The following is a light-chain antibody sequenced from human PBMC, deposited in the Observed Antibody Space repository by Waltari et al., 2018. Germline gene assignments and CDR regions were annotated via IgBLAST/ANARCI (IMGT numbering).Light chain of an antibody. CDR1: STDLGHYNF. Sequence: QSALTQPASVSGSPGQSITISCTGTSTDLGHYNFVSWYQHHPGKAPKLIIYDVSNRPSGVSNRFSGSWSGNTASLTISGLQAEDEADYYCNSYTTGSTLTVIFGGGTKLTVL. CDR3: NSYTTGSTLTVI. V-gene: IGLV2-14*03. CDR2: DVS. J-gene: IGLJ2*01.